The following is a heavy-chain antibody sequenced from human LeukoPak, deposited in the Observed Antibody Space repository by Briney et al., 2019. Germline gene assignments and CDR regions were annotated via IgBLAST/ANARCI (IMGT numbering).Heavy chain of an antibody. V-gene: IGHV3-23*01. CDR1: GFTSSSYA. Sequence: GGSLRLSCAASGFTSSSYAMSLVRQATGKGLEWVSAISGSGGSTFYADSVKGRFTISRDNSKNTLYLQMNSLRAEDTAVYYCAKVSLWNYFDYWGQGTLVTVSS. CDR2: ISGSGGST. D-gene: IGHD1-1*01. J-gene: IGHJ4*02. CDR3: AKVSLWNYFDY.